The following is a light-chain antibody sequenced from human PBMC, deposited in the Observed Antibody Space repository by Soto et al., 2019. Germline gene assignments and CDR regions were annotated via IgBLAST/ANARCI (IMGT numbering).Light chain of an antibody. CDR3: QHSHTYST. J-gene: IGKJ1*01. V-gene: IGKV1-5*03. CDR1: QSINSL. CDR2: KAS. Sequence: DIQMTQSPSTLSASVGDRVTITCRASQSINSLLASYQQKPGKAPKLLIYKASSVDSGVPSRFSGSGSGTEFTLTISSLQPDDVATYYCQHSHTYSTFGQGTKVEIK.